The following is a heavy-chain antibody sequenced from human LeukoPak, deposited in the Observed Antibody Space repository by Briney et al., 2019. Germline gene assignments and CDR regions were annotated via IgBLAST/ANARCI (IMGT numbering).Heavy chain of an antibody. Sequence: SETLSLTCIVSGGSISSYYWSWVRQPPGKGLEWIGCFYNSGSTNYNPSLKSRVTMSVDTSKNQFSLKLSSVTAADTAVYYCASSPVVTSYYYYGMDVWGQGTTVTVSS. V-gene: IGHV4-59*08. J-gene: IGHJ6*02. D-gene: IGHD4-23*01. CDR1: GGSISSYY. CDR3: ASSPVVTSYYYYGMDV. CDR2: FYNSGST.